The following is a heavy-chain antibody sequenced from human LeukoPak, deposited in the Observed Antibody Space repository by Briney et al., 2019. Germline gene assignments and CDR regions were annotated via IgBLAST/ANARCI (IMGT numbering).Heavy chain of an antibody. Sequence: SETLSLTCAVYGGSFSGYYWSWIRQPPGKGLEWIGEINHSGSTNYNPSLKSRVTISVDRSKNQFSLKLSSVTAADTAVYYCARDGRYYDSSGLDYWGQGTLVTVSS. D-gene: IGHD3-22*01. CDR1: GGSFSGYY. CDR2: INHSGST. CDR3: ARDGRYYDSSGLDY. J-gene: IGHJ4*02. V-gene: IGHV4-34*01.